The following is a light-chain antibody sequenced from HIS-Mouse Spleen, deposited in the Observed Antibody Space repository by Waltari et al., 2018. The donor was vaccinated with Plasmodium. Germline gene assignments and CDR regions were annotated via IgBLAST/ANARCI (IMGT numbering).Light chain of an antibody. CDR3: QQYDNLPYT. CDR2: DAS. V-gene: IGKV1-33*01. CDR1: QDMSNY. Sequence: DIQMTQSPSSLSASVGDRVTITCQASQDMSNYLNWYQQKPAKAPKLLFYDASNLETGVPSRCSGSGSGTDFTFTISSLQPEDIASYYCQQYDNLPYTFGQGTKLEIK. J-gene: IGKJ2*01.